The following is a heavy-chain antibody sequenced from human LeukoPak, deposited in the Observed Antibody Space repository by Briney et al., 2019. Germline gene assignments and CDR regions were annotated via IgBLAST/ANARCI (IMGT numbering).Heavy chain of an antibody. CDR3: ARDVDERNFDY. CDR2: ISSSSSYI. V-gene: IGHV3-21*04. D-gene: IGHD2-21*01. J-gene: IGHJ4*02. Sequence: PGGSLRLSCAASGFTFSTYSMNWVRQAPGKGLEWVSSISSSSSYIYYADSVKGRFTISRDNAKNSLYLQMKSLRSDDTAVYYCARDVDERNFDYWGQGTLVTVSS. CDR1: GFTFSTYS.